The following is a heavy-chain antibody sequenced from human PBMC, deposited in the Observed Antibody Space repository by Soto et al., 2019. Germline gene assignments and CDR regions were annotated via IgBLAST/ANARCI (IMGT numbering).Heavy chain of an antibody. CDR3: ARAGGITMVRGVHRDYYYYGMDV. CDR1: GGSISSGDYY. V-gene: IGHV4-30-4*01. J-gene: IGHJ6*02. D-gene: IGHD3-10*01. CDR2: IYYSGST. Sequence: SSETLSLTCTVSGGSISSGDYYWSWIRQPPGKGLEWIGYIYYSGSTYYNPSLKSRVTISVDTSKNQFSLKLSSVTAADTAVYYCARAGGITMVRGVHRDYYYYGMDVWGQGTTVTVSS.